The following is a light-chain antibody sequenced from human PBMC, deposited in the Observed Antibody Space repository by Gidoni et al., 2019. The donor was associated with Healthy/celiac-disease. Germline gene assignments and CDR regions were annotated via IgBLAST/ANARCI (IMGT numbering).Light chain of an antibody. CDR3: QQRHNWPRT. V-gene: IGKV3-11*01. CDR2: DAS. Sequence: EIVLTQSPATLSLSPGERATLSCRASQRVHSYLAWYQQKPGQSPRPLISDASNGATGIPARFSGSGSGTDFTLTISSLEPEESAVYYCQQRHNWPRTFXQXTKLEIK. J-gene: IGKJ2*01. CDR1: QRVHSY.